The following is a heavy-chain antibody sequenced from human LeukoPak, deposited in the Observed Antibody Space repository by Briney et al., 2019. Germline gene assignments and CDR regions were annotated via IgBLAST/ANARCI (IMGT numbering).Heavy chain of an antibody. CDR1: GFTVSSNY. V-gene: IGHV3-30*18. J-gene: IGHJ3*01. CDR3: AKGQPLLEWLSPPDET. D-gene: IGHD3-3*01. Sequence: GGSLRLSCAASGFTVSSNYMSWVRQAPGKGLEWVAVISYDGSNKYYADSVKGRFTISRDNSKNTLYLQMNSLRAEDTAVYYCAKGQPLLEWLSPPDETWGQGTMVTVSS. CDR2: ISYDGSNK.